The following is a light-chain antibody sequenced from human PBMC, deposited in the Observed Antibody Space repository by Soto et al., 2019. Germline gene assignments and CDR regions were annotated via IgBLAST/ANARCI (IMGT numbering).Light chain of an antibody. V-gene: IGLV4-69*01. CDR2: VNSGGSH. CDR3: QTWGTGSAIVV. J-gene: IGLJ7*01. Sequence: QLVLTQSPSASASLGASVKLTCTLSSGHSNYAIAWHQQQPEKGPRYLMKVNSGGSHIKGDGIPDRFSGSSSGAARSLFISSLQSEDEADYYCQTWGTGSAIVVFGGGTQLTIL. CDR1: SGHSNYA.